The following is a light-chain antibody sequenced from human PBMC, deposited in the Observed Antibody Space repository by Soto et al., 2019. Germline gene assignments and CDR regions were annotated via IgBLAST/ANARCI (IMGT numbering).Light chain of an antibody. Sequence: QSVLTQPPSASGTPGQMVTISCSGSSSNIGTNTVHWYQQVPGTAPKLLIYSDKRPSGVPDRFSGSKSGTSASLAISGLQSEDEADYYCAAWDDSLHGVVFGGGTKVTVL. CDR1: SSNIGTNT. J-gene: IGLJ3*02. V-gene: IGLV1-44*01. CDR3: AAWDDSLHGVV. CDR2: SD.